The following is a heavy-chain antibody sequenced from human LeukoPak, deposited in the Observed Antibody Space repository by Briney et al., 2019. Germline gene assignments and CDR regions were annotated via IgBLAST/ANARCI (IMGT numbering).Heavy chain of an antibody. CDR2: IKEDGSEK. D-gene: IGHD3-22*01. J-gene: IGHJ4*02. V-gene: IGHV3-7*01. CDR1: GFTFSSYW. CDR3: AVMSNYYDSSAYYPFHY. Sequence: GGSLRLSCAASGFTFSSYWMSWVRQAPGKGPKWVANIKEDGSEKYFVGSVKGRFTISRDNAKTSLFLQMDSLRAEDTAVYYCAVMSNYYDSSAYYPFHYWGQGTLVTVSS.